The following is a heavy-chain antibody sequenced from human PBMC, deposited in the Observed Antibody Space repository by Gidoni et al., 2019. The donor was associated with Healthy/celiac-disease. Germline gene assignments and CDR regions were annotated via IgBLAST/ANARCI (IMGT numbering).Heavy chain of an antibody. CDR2: IYPGDSDT. CDR3: ARLVVVTATPEAFDI. D-gene: IGHD2-21*02. CDR1: GYSFTSYW. J-gene: IGHJ3*02. V-gene: IGHV5-51*01. Sequence: EVQLVQSGAEVKKPGESLKISCKGSGYSFTSYWIGWVRQMPGKGLEWMGIIYPGDSDTRYSPSFQGQVTISADKSISTAYLQWSSLKASDTAMYYCARLVVVTATPEAFDIWGQGTMVTVSS.